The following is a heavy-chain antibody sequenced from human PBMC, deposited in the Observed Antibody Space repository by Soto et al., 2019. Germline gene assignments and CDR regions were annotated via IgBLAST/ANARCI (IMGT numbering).Heavy chain of an antibody. CDR1: GFTFSSYA. CDR2: ISGSGGST. D-gene: IGHD2-2*01. V-gene: IGHV3-23*01. J-gene: IGHJ5*02. CDR3: AKDPQNIVVVPAAGFDP. Sequence: PGGSLRLSCAASGFTFSSYAMSWVRQAPGKGLEWVSAISGSGGSTYYADSVKGRFTISRDNSKNTLYLQMNSLRAEDSAVYYCAKDPQNIVVVPAAGFDPWGQGTLVTVSS.